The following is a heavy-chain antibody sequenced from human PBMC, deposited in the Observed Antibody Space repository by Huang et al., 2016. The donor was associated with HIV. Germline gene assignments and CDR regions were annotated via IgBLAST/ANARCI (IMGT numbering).Heavy chain of an antibody. V-gene: IGHV4-34*01. CDR1: GGSFSGYY. J-gene: IGHJ4*02. D-gene: IGHD3-22*01. Sequence: QVQLQQWGAGLLKPSETLSLTCAVYGGSFSGYYWSWIRQPPGKGLEWIGEINQSGSTNYNPSLNSRVTISVDTAKNQFSLKLSSVTVADTAVYYCARAYYYYDSSGYLHYFDYWGQGTLVTVSS. CDR2: INQSGST. CDR3: ARAYYYYDSSGYLHYFDY.